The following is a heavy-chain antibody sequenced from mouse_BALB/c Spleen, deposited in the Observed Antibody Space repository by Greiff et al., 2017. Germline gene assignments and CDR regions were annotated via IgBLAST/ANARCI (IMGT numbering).Heavy chain of an antibody. D-gene: IGHD2-3*01. J-gene: IGHJ2*01. Sequence: QVQLQQSGAELVRPGTSVKVSCKASGYAFTNYLIEWVKQRPGQGLEWIGVINPGSGGTNYNEKFKGKATLTADKSSSTAYMQLSSLTSDDSAVYFFARMILYYFDYWGQGTTLTVSS. CDR2: INPGSGGT. V-gene: IGHV1-54*01. CDR3: ARMILYYFDY. CDR1: GYAFTNYL.